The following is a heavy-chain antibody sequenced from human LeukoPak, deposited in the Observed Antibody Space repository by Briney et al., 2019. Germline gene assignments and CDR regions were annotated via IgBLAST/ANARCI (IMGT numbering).Heavy chain of an antibody. V-gene: IGHV3-53*01. D-gene: IGHD3-10*01. Sequence: PGGSLRLSCAASGFTFSSYWMSWVRQAPGKGLESVSVIYSSGSTYYADSVRGRFTISRGNSKNTLYLQMNSLRVEDTAVYYCARVGGHWGQGTLVTVSS. CDR2: IYSSGST. CDR1: GFTFSSYW. J-gene: IGHJ4*02. CDR3: ARVGGH.